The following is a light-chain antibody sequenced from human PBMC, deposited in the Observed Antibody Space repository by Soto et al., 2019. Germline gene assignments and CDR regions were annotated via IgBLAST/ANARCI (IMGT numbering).Light chain of an antibody. Sequence: DIVLTQSPGTLSLSPGERATLSCRASQNVTTSYFAWYQKKPGQAPRLLIYGASSKTSGIPDRFSGSGSGTDFTLTISRLEPEDFAVYYCQQYGSSPMYTFGRGTKLEIK. CDR3: QQYGSSPMYT. CDR1: QNVTTSY. V-gene: IGKV3-20*01. CDR2: GAS. J-gene: IGKJ2*01.